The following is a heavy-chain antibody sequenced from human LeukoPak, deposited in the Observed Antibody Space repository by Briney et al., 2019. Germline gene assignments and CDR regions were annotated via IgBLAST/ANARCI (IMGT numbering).Heavy chain of an antibody. CDR1: GGTFSSYA. CDR2: IIPIFGTA. D-gene: IGHD2-2*01. Sequence: SVKVSCKAPGGTFSSYAISWVRQAPGQGLEWMGGIIPIFGTANYAQKFQGRVTITADESTSTAYMELSSLRSEDTAVYYCARDNPYCSSTSCWNWFDPWGQGTLVTVSS. J-gene: IGHJ5*02. V-gene: IGHV1-69*13. CDR3: ARDNPYCSSTSCWNWFDP.